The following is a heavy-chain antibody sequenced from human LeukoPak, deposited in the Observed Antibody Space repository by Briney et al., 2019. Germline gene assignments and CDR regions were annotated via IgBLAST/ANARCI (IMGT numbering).Heavy chain of an antibody. CDR1: GGSISSGGYY. CDR3: ARGLLFSWFDP. V-gene: IGHV4-31*03. J-gene: IGHJ5*02. CDR2: IYYSGST. Sequence: SETLSLTCTVSGGSISSGGYYWSWIRQHPGKGLEGIGYIYYSGSTYYNPSLKGRVTISVDTSKNQFSLKLSSVTAADTAVYYCARGLLFSWFDPWGQGTLVTVSS. D-gene: IGHD2-21*02.